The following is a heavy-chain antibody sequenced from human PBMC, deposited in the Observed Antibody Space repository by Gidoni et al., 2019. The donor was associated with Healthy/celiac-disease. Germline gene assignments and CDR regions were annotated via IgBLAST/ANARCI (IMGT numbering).Heavy chain of an antibody. CDR1: GFTFDDYA. D-gene: IGHD3-22*01. CDR2: ISWNSGSI. V-gene: IGHV3-9*01. Sequence: EVQLVEPGGGLVQPGRSLRLSCAASGFTFDDYAMHWVRQAPGKGLEWVSGISWNSGSIGYADSVKGRFTISRDNAKNSLYLQMNSLRAEDTALYYCAKDNGPYYYDSSGYYYASGAFDIWGQGTMVTVSS. CDR3: AKDNGPYYYDSSGYYYASGAFDI. J-gene: IGHJ3*02.